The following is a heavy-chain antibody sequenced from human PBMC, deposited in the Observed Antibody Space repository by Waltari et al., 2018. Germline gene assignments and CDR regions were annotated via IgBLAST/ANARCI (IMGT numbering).Heavy chain of an antibody. V-gene: IGHV1-69*08. D-gene: IGHD3-22*01. Sequence: QVQLVQSGAEVKKPGSSVKVSCKASGGTFSSYAISWVRQAPGQGLEWMGRIIPILGTANYAQKFQGRGTITADKSTSTADMELSSLRSEDTAVYYCARDSGGIVVVMGAFDIWGQGTMVTVSS. CDR2: IIPILGTA. J-gene: IGHJ3*02. CDR3: ARDSGGIVVVMGAFDI. CDR1: GGTFSSYA.